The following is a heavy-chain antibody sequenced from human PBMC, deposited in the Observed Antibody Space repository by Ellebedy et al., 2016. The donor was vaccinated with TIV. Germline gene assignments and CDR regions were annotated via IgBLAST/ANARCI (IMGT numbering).Heavy chain of an antibody. J-gene: IGHJ3*01. Sequence: GESLKISCAASGLTFSSHAMSWVRPAPGKGLEWVSSITESGGNTYYADSVKGRFPISRDNSKDTLFLQMNSLRAEDTAIYFCARDPVGVGPAFDVWGQGTMVTVSS. CDR1: GLTFSSHA. V-gene: IGHV3-23*01. CDR2: ITESGGNT. CDR3: ARDPVGVGPAFDV. D-gene: IGHD4-23*01.